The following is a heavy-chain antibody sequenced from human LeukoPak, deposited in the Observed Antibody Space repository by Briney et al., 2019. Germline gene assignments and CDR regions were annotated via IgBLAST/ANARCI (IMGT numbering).Heavy chain of an antibody. V-gene: IGHV1-2*02. CDR2: INPNSGGT. CDR3: ARVLRYFDWPSYDAFDI. D-gene: IGHD3-9*01. CDR1: GYTFTGYY. Sequence: ASVKVSCKASGYTFTGYYMHWVRQAPGQGLEWMGWINPNSGGTNYAQKFQGRVTMTRDTSISTAYMELSRLRSDDTAVYYCARVLRYFDWPSYDAFDIWGQGTMVTVSS. J-gene: IGHJ3*02.